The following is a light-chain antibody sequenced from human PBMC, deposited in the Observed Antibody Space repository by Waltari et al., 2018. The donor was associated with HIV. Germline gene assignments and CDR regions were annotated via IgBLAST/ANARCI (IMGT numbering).Light chain of an antibody. CDR1: SSHLGNND. CDR3: AACDDSLNGVV. CDR2: YDV. V-gene: IGLV1-36*01. Sequence: QSVLTQPPSVSEAPRHRVTISCSGSSSHLGNNDVNWYQQLTGKTPKLLIYYDVLLGSGVSDRFSGAKSGTSAVLAISGRQCEDEAYYYGAACDDSLNGVVFCGGTKLTVL. J-gene: IGLJ2*01.